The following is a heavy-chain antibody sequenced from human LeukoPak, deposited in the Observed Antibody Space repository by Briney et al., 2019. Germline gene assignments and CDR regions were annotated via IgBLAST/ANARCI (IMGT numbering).Heavy chain of an antibody. D-gene: IGHD2-2*02. CDR3: ARGQGVVVPAAVPYYYYMDV. V-gene: IGHV4-61*02. Sequence: SQTLSLTCSVSGGSISSGSYYWSWIRQTAGKGLEWIGRIYTSGSTNYNPSLKSRVTISVDTSKNQFSLKLSSVTAADTAVYYCARGQGVVVPAAVPYYYYMDVWGKGTTVTVSS. J-gene: IGHJ6*03. CDR2: IYTSGST. CDR1: GGSISSGSYY.